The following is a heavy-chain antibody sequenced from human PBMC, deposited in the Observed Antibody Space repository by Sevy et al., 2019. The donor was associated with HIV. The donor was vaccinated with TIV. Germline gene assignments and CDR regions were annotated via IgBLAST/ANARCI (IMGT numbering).Heavy chain of an antibody. CDR1: GFTFIDYA. D-gene: IGHD2-21*02. Sequence: GGSLRLSCADSGFTFIDYAMHWVRQAPGKGLEWVAVISDDGSKTYYADSVNGRFTIARDNSKNMLYMQMISLRSDDTTFYYSARGRVTAHYCDYWSQGTLVTVSS. V-gene: IGHV3-30*04. CDR2: ISDDGSKT. J-gene: IGHJ4*02. CDR3: ARGRVTAHYCDY.